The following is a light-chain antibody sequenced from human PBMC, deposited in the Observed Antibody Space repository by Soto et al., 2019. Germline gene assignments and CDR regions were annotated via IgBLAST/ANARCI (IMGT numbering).Light chain of an antibody. CDR2: GAS. CDR1: QSINSY. CDR3: EQSYSTPRT. J-gene: IGKJ1*01. V-gene: IGKV1-39*01. Sequence: DIQMTQSPSSLSASVGDRVTITCRASQSINSYLNWYQQKPGKAPKLLIYGASSLQGGVPSRFSGSGSVTDFTLTISRLQPEDFTTYYCEQSYSTPRTFGQWTKLEIK.